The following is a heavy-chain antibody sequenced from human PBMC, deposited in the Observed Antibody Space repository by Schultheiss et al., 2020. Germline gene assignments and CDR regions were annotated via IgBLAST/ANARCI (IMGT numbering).Heavy chain of an antibody. D-gene: IGHD4-17*01. Sequence: GESLKISCVASGFTLSGNTFHWVRQAPGKGLEWVAVTAFDGRDQDYADSVKGRFTISRDNFNNTVHLQLDSLRPDDTAVYFCARAYDYGDPDYWGQGTLVTVSS. J-gene: IGHJ4*02. CDR3: ARAYDYGDPDY. CDR1: GFTLSGNT. V-gene: IGHV3-30*04. CDR2: TAFDGRDQ.